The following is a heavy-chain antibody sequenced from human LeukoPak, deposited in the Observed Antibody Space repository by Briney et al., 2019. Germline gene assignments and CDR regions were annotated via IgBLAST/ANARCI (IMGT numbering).Heavy chain of an antibody. D-gene: IGHD3-3*01. V-gene: IGHV4-34*01. Sequence: PSETLSLTCAVYGGSFSGYYWSWIRQPPGKGLEWIGEINHSGSTNYNPSLKSRVTISVDTSKNQFSLKLSSVTAADTAVYYCARGPSPFSWSGYLSWGQGTLVTVSS. J-gene: IGHJ4*02. CDR1: GGSFSGYY. CDR2: INHSGST. CDR3: ARGPSPFSWSGYLS.